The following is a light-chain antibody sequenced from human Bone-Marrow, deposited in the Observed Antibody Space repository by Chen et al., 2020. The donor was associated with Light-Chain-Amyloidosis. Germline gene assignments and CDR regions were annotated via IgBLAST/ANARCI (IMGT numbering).Light chain of an antibody. V-gene: IGLV2-14*01. CDR2: AVH. CDR3: FSSTSPIPVL. J-gene: IGLJ2*01. Sequence: QSDLTQPASVLGSPGQWITISCTGTSSDIGDTKFVSWDQQRRGRGPILLIFAVHNRPSGVSDRFSGSKVNNTASLTISGLRAEDEAAYYCFSSTSPIPVLVVGGTKLTVL. CDR1: SSDIGDTKF.